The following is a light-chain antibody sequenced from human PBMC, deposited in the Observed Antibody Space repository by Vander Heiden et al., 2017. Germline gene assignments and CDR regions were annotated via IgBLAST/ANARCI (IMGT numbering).Light chain of an antibody. V-gene: IGLV1-44*01. CDR2: NND. J-gene: IGLJ2*01. CDR3: AAWDDSLTGLV. Sequence: QSVLTQLPFTSGPPGQRVTISLFGSSSYIGSNAVNWYQQLPGAAPRLRIYNNDQRPSGVPDRFSGSKSGTSASLSVSGRRSEDEADYYCAAWDDSLTGLVFGGGTKLTVL. CDR1: SSYIGSNA.